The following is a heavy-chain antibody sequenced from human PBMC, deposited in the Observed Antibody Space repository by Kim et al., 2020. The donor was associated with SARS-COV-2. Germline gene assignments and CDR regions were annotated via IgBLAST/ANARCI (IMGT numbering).Heavy chain of an antibody. CDR1: GFTFSSYW. D-gene: IGHD3-22*01. Sequence: GGSLRLSCAASGFTFSSYWMSWVRQAPGKGLEWVANIKQDGSEKYYVDSVKGRFTISRDNAKNSLYLQMNSLRAEDTAVYYCASYYYDSRGRGDAFDIWGQGTMVTVSS. CDR3: ASYYYDSRGRGDAFDI. J-gene: IGHJ3*02. V-gene: IGHV3-7*01. CDR2: IKQDGSEK.